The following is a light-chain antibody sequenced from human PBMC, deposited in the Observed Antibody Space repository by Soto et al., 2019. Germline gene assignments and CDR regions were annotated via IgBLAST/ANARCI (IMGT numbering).Light chain of an antibody. CDR3: CSYAGSQTLI. J-gene: IGLJ2*01. V-gene: IGLV2-11*01. CDR1: SSDVGGYDY. CDR2: DVT. Sequence: QSALTQPRSVSGSPGQSVTISCAGTSSDVGGYDYVSWYQQHPDKVPKILIFDVTKRPSGVPARFTGYKSGNTASLTISGLQADDEADYYCCSYAGSQTLIFGGGTKLTVL.